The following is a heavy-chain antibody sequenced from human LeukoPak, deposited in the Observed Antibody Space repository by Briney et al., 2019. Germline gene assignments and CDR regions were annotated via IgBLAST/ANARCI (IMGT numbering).Heavy chain of an antibody. V-gene: IGHV1-2*02. CDR1: GGTFSSYA. CDR2: INPNSGGT. Sequence: ASVKVSCKASGGTFSSYAISWVRQAPGQGLEWMGWINPNSGGTNYAQKFQGRVTMTRDTSISTAYMELSRVRSDDTAVYYCARGGRSIFGVADYWGQGTLVTVSS. J-gene: IGHJ4*02. CDR3: ARGGRSIFGVADY. D-gene: IGHD3-3*01.